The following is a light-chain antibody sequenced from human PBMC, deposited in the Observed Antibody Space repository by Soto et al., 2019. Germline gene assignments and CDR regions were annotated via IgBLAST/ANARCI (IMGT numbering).Light chain of an antibody. CDR3: SSFTSSSTQV. V-gene: IGLV2-14*01. J-gene: IGLJ3*02. CDR2: EVT. Sequence: QSALTQPPSASGSPGQSVTISCTGTSSDVGGHNYVSWYQQYPGKAPKLMIYEVTKRPSGVSNRFSGSKSANTASLTISGLQADDEADYYCSSFTSSSTQVFGGGTQLTVL. CDR1: SSDVGGHNY.